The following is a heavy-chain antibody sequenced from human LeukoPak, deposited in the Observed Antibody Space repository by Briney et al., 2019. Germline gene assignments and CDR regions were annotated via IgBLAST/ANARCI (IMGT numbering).Heavy chain of an antibody. CDR3: ARTDYDILTGARMDV. V-gene: IGHV1-18*04. CDR1: SYTFTNYG. CDR2: ISAYKSNT. D-gene: IGHD3-9*01. Sequence: ASVKLSYSASSYTFTNYGITWVRRAPGQGLEWMGWISAYKSNTNYAQKFQGRVTMTTDTSTSTVYMELRSLRSDDTAIYYCARTDYDILTGARMDVWGKGTTVTVSS. J-gene: IGHJ6*04.